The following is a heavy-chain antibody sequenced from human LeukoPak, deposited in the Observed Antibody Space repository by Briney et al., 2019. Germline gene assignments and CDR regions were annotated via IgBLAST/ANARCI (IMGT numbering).Heavy chain of an antibody. CDR3: AKRVSSWYSELDY. CDR1: GFTFSSYS. CDR2: ISGSGGST. D-gene: IGHD6-13*01. Sequence: GGSLRLSCAASGFTFSSYSMNWVRQAPGKGLEWVSAISGSGGSTYYADSVKGRFTISRDNSKNTLYLQMNSLRAEDTAVYYCAKRVSSWYSELDYWGQGALVTVSS. J-gene: IGHJ4*02. V-gene: IGHV3-23*01.